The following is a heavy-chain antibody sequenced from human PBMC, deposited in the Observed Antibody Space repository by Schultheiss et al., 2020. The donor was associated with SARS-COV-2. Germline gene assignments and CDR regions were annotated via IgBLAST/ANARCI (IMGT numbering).Heavy chain of an antibody. CDR2: IWYDGSNK. D-gene: IGHD2-15*01. J-gene: IGHJ6*03. CDR3: AREVGYYYYMDV. V-gene: IGHV3-33*01. Sequence: GESLKISCAASGFTFSSYGMHWVRQAPGKGLEWVAVIWYDGSNKYYADSVKGRFTISRDNSKNTLYLQMNSLRAEDTAVYYCAREVGYYYYMDVWGKGTTVTVSS. CDR1: GFTFSSYG.